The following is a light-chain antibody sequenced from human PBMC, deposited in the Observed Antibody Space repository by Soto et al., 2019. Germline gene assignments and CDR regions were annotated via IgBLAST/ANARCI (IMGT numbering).Light chain of an antibody. CDR2: EVS. V-gene: IGLV2-14*01. CDR3: SSYTTSHTLV. CDR1: SSDVGGYNY. Sequence: QSVLTQPASVSGSPGQSITISCTGTSSDVGGYNYVSWYQQHPGKAPKLMIYEVSNRPSGVSSRFSGSKSGNTASLTISGLQAEDESDYYCSSYTTSHTLVFGGGTKLTV. J-gene: IGLJ2*01.